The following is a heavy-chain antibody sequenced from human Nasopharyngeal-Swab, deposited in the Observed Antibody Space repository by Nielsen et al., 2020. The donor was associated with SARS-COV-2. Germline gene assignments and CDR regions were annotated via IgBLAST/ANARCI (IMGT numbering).Heavy chain of an antibody. Sequence: GSLRLSCAVYGGSFSGDYWSWIRQPPGKGLEWIGEINDSGSTNYNPSLKSRVTISVDTSKNQFSLKLNSVTAADTAVYYCASHIVVVPAAIDHWGQGTLVTVSS. V-gene: IGHV4-34*01. CDR3: ASHIVVVPAAIDH. D-gene: IGHD2-2*01. J-gene: IGHJ4*02. CDR2: INDSGST. CDR1: GGSFSGDY.